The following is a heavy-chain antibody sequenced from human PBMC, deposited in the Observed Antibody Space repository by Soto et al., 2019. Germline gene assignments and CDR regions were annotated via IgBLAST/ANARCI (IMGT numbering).Heavy chain of an antibody. CDR3: VKTNYVIFPGFTGFEI. Sequence: QVQLQESGPGLVKPSQTLSLTCIVSGDSITSGNYYWSWIRQHPGKGLEWIGYIHHSWNTFYIPCLKSPLSLSMAESKNQFSLPPTSVTAEETDLYFCVKTNYVIFPGFTGFEIWGQGAKVTVSS. J-gene: IGHJ3*02. D-gene: IGHD3-9*01. V-gene: IGHV4-31*01. CDR2: IHHSWNT. CDR1: GDSITSGNYY.